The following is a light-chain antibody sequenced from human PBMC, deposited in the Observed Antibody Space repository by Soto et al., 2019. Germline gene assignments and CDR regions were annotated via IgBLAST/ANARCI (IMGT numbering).Light chain of an antibody. V-gene: IGLV1-44*01. CDR2: SDN. Sequence: QSVLTQPPSASGTPGQRVTISCSGSSSNIGSNAVNWYQQLPGTAPKLFIYSDNQRPSGVPDRVSGSKSATSASLAISGLQSGDEADYYCGAWDESLNGYVFGTGTKLTVL. CDR3: GAWDESLNGYV. J-gene: IGLJ1*01. CDR1: SSNIGSNA.